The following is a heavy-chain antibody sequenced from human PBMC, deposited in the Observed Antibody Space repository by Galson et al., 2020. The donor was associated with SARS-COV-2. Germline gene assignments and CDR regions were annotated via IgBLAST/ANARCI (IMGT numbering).Heavy chain of an antibody. CDR3: AKDMESSGCVDY. V-gene: IGHV3-9*01. CDR2: ISWNSGSI. Sequence: DDYAMHWVRQAPGKGLEWVSGISWNSGSIGYADPVKGRFTISRDNAKNSLYLQMNSLRPEDTSLYYCAKDMESSGCVDYWGQGTLVTVSS. D-gene: IGHD6-19*01. J-gene: IGHJ4*02. CDR1: DDYA.